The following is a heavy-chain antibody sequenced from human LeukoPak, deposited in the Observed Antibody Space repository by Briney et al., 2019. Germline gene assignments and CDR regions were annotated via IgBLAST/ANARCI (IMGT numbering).Heavy chain of an antibody. CDR2: IYPSGTT. J-gene: IGHJ4*02. CDR3: ARQWSTLSGSYYNVDFDY. V-gene: IGHV4-61*02. CDR1: GGSITSGSYY. D-gene: IGHD3-10*01. Sequence: PSQTLSLTCTVSGGSITSGSYYWSWIRQPAGKGLEWIGRIYPSGTTNYNPSLKSRVTISIDTSKNQFSLKLSSVTAADTAVYYCARQWSTLSGSYYNVDFDYWGQGTLVTVSS.